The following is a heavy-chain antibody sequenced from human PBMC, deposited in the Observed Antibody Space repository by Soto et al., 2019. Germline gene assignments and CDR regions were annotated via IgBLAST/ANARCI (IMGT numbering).Heavy chain of an antibody. V-gene: IGHV5-51*01. CDR2: IYPGDSDT. CDR3: ARHSTYCSGGSCYYYYYGMDV. CDR1: GYTFTNYW. Sequence: GESLKISCKGSGYTFTNYWIGWVRQMPGKGLEWMGIIYPGDSDTRYSPSFQGQVTISADKSISTAYLQWSSLKASDTAMYYCARHSTYCSGGSCYYYYYGMDVWGQGTTVTVSS. J-gene: IGHJ6*02. D-gene: IGHD2-15*01.